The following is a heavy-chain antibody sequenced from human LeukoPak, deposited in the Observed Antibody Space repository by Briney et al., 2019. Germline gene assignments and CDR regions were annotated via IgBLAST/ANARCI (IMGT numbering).Heavy chain of an antibody. Sequence: ASVKVSCKASGYTFTGYYMHWVRQAPGQGLEWMGWISPNSGGTNYAQKFQGRATMTRDTSISTAYMELSRLRSDDTAVYYCAKTYYYDSSGTESSPHYFDYWGQGTLVTVSS. D-gene: IGHD3-22*01. CDR2: ISPNSGGT. V-gene: IGHV1-2*02. J-gene: IGHJ4*02. CDR3: AKTYYYDSSGTESSPHYFDY. CDR1: GYTFTGYY.